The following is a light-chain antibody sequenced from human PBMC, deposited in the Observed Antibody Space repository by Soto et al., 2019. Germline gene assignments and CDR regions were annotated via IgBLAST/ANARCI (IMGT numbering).Light chain of an antibody. CDR2: WAS. J-gene: IGKJ1*01. Sequence: DIVMTQSPDSLAVSLGERATINCKSSQSVLYSSNNKNYLAWYQQKPGQPSKLLIYWASTRESGVPDRFSGSGSGTDFTLTISSLQAEDVAVYYCQQYYDAPQNFGQGTKVEIK. CDR1: QSVLYSSNNKNY. V-gene: IGKV4-1*01. CDR3: QQYYDAPQN.